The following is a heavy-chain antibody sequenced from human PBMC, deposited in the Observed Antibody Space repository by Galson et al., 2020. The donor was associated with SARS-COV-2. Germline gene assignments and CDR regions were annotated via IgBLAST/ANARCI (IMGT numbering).Heavy chain of an antibody. CDR2: NSTYNGNT. CDR1: GYNFIDYG. Sequence: ASVKVSCKASGYNFIDYGISWVRQAPGRRLEWLGWNSTYNGNTKYAQKVHDRVTMTTDTSTNTAYMELRSLRYDDTAVYYCARAIPIEVDNGDYIDYWGQGTLVTVAS. D-gene: IGHD2-8*01. CDR3: ARAIPIEVDNGDYIDY. J-gene: IGHJ4*02. V-gene: IGHV1-18*01.